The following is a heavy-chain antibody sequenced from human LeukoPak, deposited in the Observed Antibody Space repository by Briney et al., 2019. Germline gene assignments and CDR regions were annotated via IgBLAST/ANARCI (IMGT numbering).Heavy chain of an antibody. J-gene: IGHJ4*02. D-gene: IGHD2-2*01. CDR1: GFTFSSYG. Sequence: GGSLRLSCAASGFTFSSYGMHWVRQAPGKGLEWVAVIWYDGSNKYYADSVKGRFTISRDNSKNTLYLQMNSLRAEDMAVYYCARDGLGYCSSTSCPTPFDYWGQGTLVTVSS. V-gene: IGHV3-33*01. CDR2: IWYDGSNK. CDR3: ARDGLGYCSSTSCPTPFDY.